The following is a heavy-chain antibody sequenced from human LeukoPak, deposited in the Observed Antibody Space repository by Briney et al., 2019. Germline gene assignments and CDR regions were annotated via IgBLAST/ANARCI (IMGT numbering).Heavy chain of an antibody. Sequence: GGSLRLSCGASGFXFRNYWITWVRQAPGKGLEWMANIHKDGSEKYFVASVRGRFTISRDNAKDSLYLQMSSLRAEDTAVYYCVRGSSGTVVRGVAWAWFDPWGQGTLVTVSS. CDR2: IHKDGSEK. CDR3: VRGSSGTVVRGVAWAWFDP. V-gene: IGHV3-7*05. D-gene: IGHD3-10*01. CDR1: GFXFRNYW. J-gene: IGHJ5*02.